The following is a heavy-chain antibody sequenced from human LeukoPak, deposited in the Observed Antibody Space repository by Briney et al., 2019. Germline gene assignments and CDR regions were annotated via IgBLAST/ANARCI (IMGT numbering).Heavy chain of an antibody. J-gene: IGHJ4*02. CDR2: ISTGSTAI. V-gene: IGHV3-48*04. D-gene: IGHD3-16*01. CDR1: GFTFSIYS. Sequence: PGGSLRLSCVVSGFTFSIYSMNWVRQTPGKGLEWISYISTGSTAIYYADSVKGRFTISRDNAKNSLYLEMNSLRPEDTAVYYCARDLGARGYWGRGILVTVSS. CDR3: ARDLGARGY.